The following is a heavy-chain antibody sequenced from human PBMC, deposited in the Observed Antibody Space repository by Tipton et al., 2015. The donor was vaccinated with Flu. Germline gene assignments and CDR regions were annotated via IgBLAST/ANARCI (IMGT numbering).Heavy chain of an antibody. Sequence: QLVQSGPEVKKPGESLKISCKGSGNSFSTYWIGWVRQMAGEGLEWMGIIYPDDSDTKYSPSFQGQVTISADKSTNTAYLQWSSLRASDTAMYYCLRQNCGGDCYPDYWGQGTLVTVSS. V-gene: IGHV5-51*01. J-gene: IGHJ4*02. CDR3: LRQNCGGDCYPDY. CDR2: IYPDDSDT. D-gene: IGHD2-21*02. CDR1: GNSFSTYW.